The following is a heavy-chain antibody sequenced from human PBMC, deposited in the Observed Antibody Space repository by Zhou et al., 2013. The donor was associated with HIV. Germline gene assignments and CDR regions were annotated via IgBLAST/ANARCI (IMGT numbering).Heavy chain of an antibody. D-gene: IGHD3-10*01. J-gene: IGHJ1*01. Sequence: EVRLVQSGAEVKKPGATVKISCKVSGYTFTDQYIHWVQQAPGKGLEWMGLFDPEDGETKYSEKFQGRVTFTADTSTDRAYMELSSLTFADTAVYYCATVTDRRGYLQQWGQGTPVTVSS. CDR2: FDPEDGET. V-gene: IGHV1-69-2*01. CDR3: ATVTDRRGYLQQ. CDR1: GYTFTDQY.